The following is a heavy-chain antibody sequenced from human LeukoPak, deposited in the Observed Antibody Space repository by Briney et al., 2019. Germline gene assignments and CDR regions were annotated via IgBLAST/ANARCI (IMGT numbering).Heavy chain of an antibody. D-gene: IGHD2-2*01. Sequence: PGGSLRLSCAASGFAFSSYSMNWVRQAPGKGLEWVSSISSSSSTIYYADSVKGRFTISGDNAKNSLYLQMNSLRAEDTAVYYCARDRDIVVVPAAMLTGFDYWGQGTLVTVSS. V-gene: IGHV3-48*01. CDR2: ISSSSSTI. J-gene: IGHJ4*02. CDR3: ARDRDIVVVPAAMLTGFDY. CDR1: GFAFSSYS.